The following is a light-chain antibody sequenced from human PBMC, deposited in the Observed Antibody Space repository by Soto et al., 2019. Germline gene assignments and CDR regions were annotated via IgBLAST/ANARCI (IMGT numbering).Light chain of an antibody. J-gene: IGLJ3*02. CDR2: DVT. CDR1: SSDVGGYDF. V-gene: IGLV2-11*01. CDR3: CSYAGSYNLGV. Sequence: QSALTQPRSVSGSPGQSVTISCTGTSSDVGGYDFVSWYQQHPGKAPKLIIHDVTKRPSGVPDRFSGSKSGNSASLTISGLQAEDEADYYCCSYAGSYNLGVFGGGTQLTVL.